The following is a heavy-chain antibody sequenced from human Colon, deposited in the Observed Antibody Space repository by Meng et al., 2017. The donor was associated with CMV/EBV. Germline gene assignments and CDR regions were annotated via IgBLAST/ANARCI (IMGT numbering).Heavy chain of an antibody. CDR2: INPNSGGT. D-gene: IGHD6-19*01. Sequence: GESLKISCKYFGYSFTNCWIGWVRQMPGKGLEWMGWINPNSGGTNYAQKFQGRVTMTRDTSISTAYMELSRLRSDDTAVYYCAREESSGWYVVDYWGQGTLVTVSS. CDR3: AREESSGWYVVDY. J-gene: IGHJ4*02. V-gene: IGHV1-2*02. CDR1: GYSFTNCW.